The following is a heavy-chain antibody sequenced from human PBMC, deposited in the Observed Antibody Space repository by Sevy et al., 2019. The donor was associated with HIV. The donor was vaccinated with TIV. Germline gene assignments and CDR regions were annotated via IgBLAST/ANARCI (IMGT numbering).Heavy chain of an antibody. Sequence: GESLKISCAASGFTFSSYSMNWVRQAPGKGLEWVSSISSSSSYIYYADSVKGRFTISRDNAKNSLYLQMNSLRAEDTAVYYCARVWFGESYFDYWGQGTLVTVSS. J-gene: IGHJ4*02. CDR1: GFTFSSYS. V-gene: IGHV3-21*01. D-gene: IGHD3-10*01. CDR3: ARVWFGESYFDY. CDR2: ISSSSSYI.